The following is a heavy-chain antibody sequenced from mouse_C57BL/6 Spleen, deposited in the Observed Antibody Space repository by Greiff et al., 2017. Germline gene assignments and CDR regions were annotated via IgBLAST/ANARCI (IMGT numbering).Heavy chain of an antibody. CDR1: GYTFTDYE. D-gene: IGHD2-2*01. CDR2: IDPETGGT. V-gene: IGHV1-15*01. CDR3: TLLWLQYYFDD. J-gene: IGHJ2*01. Sequence: QAQLQPSGAELVRPGASVTLSCKASGYTFTDYEMHWVKQTPVHGLEWIGAIDPETGGTAYNQKFKGKAILTADKSSSTAYMELRSLTSEDSAVYYCTLLWLQYYFDDWGQGTTLTVSS.